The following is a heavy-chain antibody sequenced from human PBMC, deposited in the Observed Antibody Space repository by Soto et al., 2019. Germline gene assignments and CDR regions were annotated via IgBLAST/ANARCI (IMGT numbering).Heavy chain of an antibody. V-gene: IGHV1-2*04. Sequence: ASVKVSCKASGYTFTGYYMHWVRQAPGQGLEWMGWINPNSGGTNYAQKFQGWVTMTRDTSISTAYMELSRLRSDDTAVYYCAREWDCSGGSCKNAFDIWGQGTMVTVSS. D-gene: IGHD2-15*01. CDR2: INPNSGGT. CDR3: AREWDCSGGSCKNAFDI. J-gene: IGHJ3*02. CDR1: GYTFTGYY.